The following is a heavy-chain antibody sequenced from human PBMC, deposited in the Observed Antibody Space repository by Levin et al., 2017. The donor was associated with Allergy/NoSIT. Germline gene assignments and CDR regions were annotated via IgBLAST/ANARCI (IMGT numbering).Heavy chain of an antibody. Sequence: SETLSLTCAISGASVSSNSAAWNWIRQSPSRGLEWLGRTYYRSEWYFDYAVSVDSRITINPDTSRNQFSLQLNSMTPEDTAVYFCARGSPRFFDLWGRGTLVTVSS. V-gene: IGHV6-1*01. CDR2: TYYRSEWYF. CDR1: GASVSSNSAA. CDR3: ARGSPRFFDL. J-gene: IGHJ2*01.